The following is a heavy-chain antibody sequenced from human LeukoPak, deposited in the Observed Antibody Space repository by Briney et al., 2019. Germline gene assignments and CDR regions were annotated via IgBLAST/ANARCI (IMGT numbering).Heavy chain of an antibody. CDR1: GGSISSYY. V-gene: IGHV4-59*01. Sequence: SETLSLTCTVSGGSISSYYWSWIRQPPGKGLEWIGYIYYSGSTNYNPSLKSRVTISVDTSKNQFSLKLSSVTAADTAVYYCAREKPPSYYYDSSGYYPAAFDIWGQGTMVTVSS. CDR3: AREKPPSYYYDSSGYYPAAFDI. CDR2: IYYSGST. J-gene: IGHJ3*02. D-gene: IGHD3-22*01.